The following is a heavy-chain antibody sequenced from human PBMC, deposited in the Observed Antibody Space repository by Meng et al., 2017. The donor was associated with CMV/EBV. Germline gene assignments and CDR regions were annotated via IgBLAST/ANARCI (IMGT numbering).Heavy chain of an antibody. J-gene: IGHJ4*02. CDR2: IRYDGSNK. D-gene: IGHD3-16*01. CDR1: GFTFSSYG. V-gene: IGHV3-30*02. Sequence: GGSLRLSCAASGFTFSSYGMHWVRQAPGKGLEWVAFIRYDGSNKYYADSVKGRFAISRDNSKNTLYLQMNSLRPEETAIYYCAKDLLLFGGANAYFDHWGQGTLVTVSS. CDR3: AKDLLLFGGANAYFDH.